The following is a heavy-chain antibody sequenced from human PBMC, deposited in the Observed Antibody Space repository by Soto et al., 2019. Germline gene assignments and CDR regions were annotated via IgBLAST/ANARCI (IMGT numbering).Heavy chain of an antibody. V-gene: IGHV3-74*01. CDR2: INSDGSST. CDR1: GFTFSSYW. J-gene: IGHJ3*02. D-gene: IGHD2-2*01. Sequence: GGSLRLPCAASGFTFSSYWMHWVRQAPGKGLVWVSRINSDGSSTSYADSVKGRFTISRDNAKNTLYLQMNSLRAEDTAVYYCAREGEYIVVPLDAFDIWGQGTMVTVSS. CDR3: AREGEYIVVPLDAFDI.